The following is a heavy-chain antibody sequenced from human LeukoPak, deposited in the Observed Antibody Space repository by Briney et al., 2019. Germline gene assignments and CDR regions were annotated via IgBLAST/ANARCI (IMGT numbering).Heavy chain of an antibody. CDR1: GGSISSSNW. V-gene: IGHV4-4*02. CDR2: IFHSGST. Sequence: SETLSLTCAVSGGSISSSNWWSWVRQPPGKGLEFIGEIFHSGSTNYNPSLKSRVTLSVDKSKNQFSLKLTSVTAADSAVYYCATTFNWAFDYWGQGTLVTVSS. J-gene: IGHJ4*02. CDR3: ATTFNWAFDY. D-gene: IGHD7-27*01.